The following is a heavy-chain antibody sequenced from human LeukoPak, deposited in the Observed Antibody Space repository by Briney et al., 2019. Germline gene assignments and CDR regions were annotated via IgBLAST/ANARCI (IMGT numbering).Heavy chain of an antibody. J-gene: IGHJ4*02. D-gene: IGHD3-10*01. Sequence: GGSLRLSCAASGFVYSAYGMHWVRQAPGKGLEWVAVIAYDGRYRYYADSVKGRFTVSRDNSKNTVSLQMKGLRVEDTAVYYCAKDHTARELKDWGQGTLVIVSS. CDR1: GFVYSAYG. CDR3: AKDHTARELKD. V-gene: IGHV3-30*18. CDR2: IAYDGRYR.